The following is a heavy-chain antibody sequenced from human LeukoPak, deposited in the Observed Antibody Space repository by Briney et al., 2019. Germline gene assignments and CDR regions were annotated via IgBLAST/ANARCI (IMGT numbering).Heavy chain of an antibody. CDR1: GGSISSGDYY. J-gene: IGHJ4*02. CDR3: AREALSGYSYGYYFDY. CDR2: IYYSGST. D-gene: IGHD5-18*01. V-gene: IGHV4-30-4*01. Sequence: PSETLSLTCTVSGGSISSGDYYWSWIRQPPGKGLEWIGYIYYSGSTYYNPSLKSRVTISVDTSKNQFSLKLSSVTAADTAVHYCAREALSGYSYGYYFDYWGQGTLVTVSS.